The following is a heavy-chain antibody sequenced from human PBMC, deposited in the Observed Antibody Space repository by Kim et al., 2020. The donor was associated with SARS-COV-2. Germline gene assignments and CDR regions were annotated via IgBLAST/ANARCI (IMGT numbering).Heavy chain of an antibody. J-gene: IGHJ5*02. V-gene: IGHV4-39*01. CDR3: ARRGESSGNSWFDP. CDR1: GGSISSSSYY. CDR2: IYYSGNT. D-gene: IGHD6-19*01. Sequence: SETLSLTCTVSGGSISSSSYYWGWIRQPPGKGLEWIGSIYYSGNTYYNPSLKSRVTISVDTSKNQFSLRLSSVTAADTAVYSCARRGESSGNSWFDPWGQGTLVTVSS.